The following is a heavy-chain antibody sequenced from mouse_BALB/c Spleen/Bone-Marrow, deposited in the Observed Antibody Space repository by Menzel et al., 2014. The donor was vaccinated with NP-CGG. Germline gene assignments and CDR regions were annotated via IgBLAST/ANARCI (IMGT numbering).Heavy chain of an antibody. Sequence: VKLVESGGGLVKPGGSLKLSCAASGFTFSSYAMSWVRQTPEKRLEWVATISSGGSYTYYPDSVKGRFTISRDNAKNTLYQQMSSLRSEDTAMYYCARHGIKSLLDYWGQGSTLTVSS. J-gene: IGHJ2*01. CDR2: ISSGGSYT. CDR1: GFTFSSYA. D-gene: IGHD2-4*01. CDR3: ARHGIKSLLDY. V-gene: IGHV5-9-3*01.